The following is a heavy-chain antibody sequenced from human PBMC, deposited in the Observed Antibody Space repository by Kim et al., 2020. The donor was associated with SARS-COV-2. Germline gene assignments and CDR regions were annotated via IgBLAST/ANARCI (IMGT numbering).Heavy chain of an antibody. V-gene: IGHV3-11*01. J-gene: IGHJ4*02. CDR3: AAWTGNSNC. CDR2: GSHI. D-gene: IGHD1-7*01. Sequence: GSHIRYVDSVKGRITISRDDAKNSLYLQMDSLRVEDTAMYYCAAWTGNSNCWSQGTLVTVSS.